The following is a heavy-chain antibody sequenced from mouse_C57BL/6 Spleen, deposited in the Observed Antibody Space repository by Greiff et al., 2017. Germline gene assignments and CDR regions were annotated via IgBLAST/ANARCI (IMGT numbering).Heavy chain of an antibody. J-gene: IGHJ2*01. CDR3: ARALHYYPCYFDY. V-gene: IGHV3-6*01. D-gene: IGHD1-2*01. Sequence: EVQLQESGPGLVKPSQSLSLTCSVTGYSITSGYYWNWIRQFPGNKLEWMGYISYDGSNNYNPSLKNRISITRDTSKNQFFLKLNSVTTEDTATYYCARALHYYPCYFDYWGQGTTLTVSS. CDR1: GYSITSGYY. CDR2: ISYDGSN.